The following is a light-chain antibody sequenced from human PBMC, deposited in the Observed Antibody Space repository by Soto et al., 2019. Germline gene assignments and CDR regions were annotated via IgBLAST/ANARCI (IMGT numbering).Light chain of an antibody. J-gene: IGKJ1*01. V-gene: IGKV1-5*03. CDR3: QQYNTYSKWT. CDR1: QSISTW. CDR2: KAS. Sequence: DIQMTQSPSTLSASVGDRVTITCRASQSISTWLAWYQQKPGKAPKLLIYKASSLESGVPSRFSGSGSGTEFTLNISSLQPDDFATYYCQQYNTYSKWTSGQGTKVEVK.